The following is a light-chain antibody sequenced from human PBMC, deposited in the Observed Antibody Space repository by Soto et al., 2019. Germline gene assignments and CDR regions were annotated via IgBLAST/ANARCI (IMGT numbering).Light chain of an antibody. CDR2: DAS. V-gene: IGLV2-14*03. CDR3: SSYTSTSTLV. Sequence: QSVLTQPASVSGSPGQSITISCTGTSSDVGYYNYVSWYQQHPGKAPKLMIYDASNRPSGVSNRFSGSKSGNTASLTISGLQAEDEADYYCSSYTSTSTLVFGTGTKVTVL. CDR1: SSDVGYYNY. J-gene: IGLJ1*01.